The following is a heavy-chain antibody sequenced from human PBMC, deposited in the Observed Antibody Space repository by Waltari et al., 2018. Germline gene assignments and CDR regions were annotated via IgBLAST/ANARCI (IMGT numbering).Heavy chain of an antibody. V-gene: IGHV3-7*01. D-gene: IGHD5-12*01. Sequence: EVLLVESGGGLVQTGGSLRLSCAASRFTFSNYWMNWVRQAPGKGLELVANINQDGSEEYYVDSVKGRFTISRDNAKNSLYLEMKTLRAEDTAIYYCARTGARWLQFAAFDIWGQGTMVTVSS. CDR3: ARTGARWLQFAAFDI. CDR2: INQDGSEE. J-gene: IGHJ3*02. CDR1: RFTFSNYW.